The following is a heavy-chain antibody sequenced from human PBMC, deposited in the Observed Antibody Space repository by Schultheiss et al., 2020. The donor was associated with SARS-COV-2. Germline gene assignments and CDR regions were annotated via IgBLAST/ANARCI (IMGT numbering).Heavy chain of an antibody. CDR3: ARGQGEATPSNWFDP. J-gene: IGHJ5*02. Sequence: ETLSLTCAVSGYFISSGYYWGWIRQPPGKGLEWIGEINHSGSTNYNPSLKSRVTISVDTSKNQFSLKLSSVTAADTAVYYCARGQGEATPSNWFDPWGQGTLVTVSS. V-gene: IGHV4-38-2*01. D-gene: IGHD5-12*01. CDR2: INHSGST. CDR1: GYFISSGYY.